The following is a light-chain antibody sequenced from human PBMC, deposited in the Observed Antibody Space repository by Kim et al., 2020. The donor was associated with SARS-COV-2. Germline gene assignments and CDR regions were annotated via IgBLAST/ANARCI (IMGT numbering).Light chain of an antibody. V-gene: IGKV1-33*01. CDR2: DAS. J-gene: IGKJ2*01. CDR1: LDIRNY. Sequence: TSVRDRVTITCQASLDIRNYLNWYQQKPGKAPKLLIYDASNLEAGVPSRFSGSGAGSHFTFTISSLQPEDIATYYCQQYDNPPFTFGQGTKLEI. CDR3: QQYDNPPFT.